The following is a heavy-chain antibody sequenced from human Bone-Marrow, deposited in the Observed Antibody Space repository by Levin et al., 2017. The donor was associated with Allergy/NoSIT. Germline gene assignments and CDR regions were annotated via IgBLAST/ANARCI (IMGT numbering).Heavy chain of an antibody. CDR1: GYSIFSGHYY. V-gene: IGHV4-39*01. CDR2: VYYTGNT. Sequence: PSETLSLTCNVSGYSIFSGHYYGAWIRQPPGTTLEWLGSVYYTGNTYYNPSLQSRISISVDTSKNQFSLEVPSVTAADTAVYYCARMGTAIRDAFDIWGQGTMVTVSS. CDR3: ARMGTAIRDAFDI. D-gene: IGHD2-21*02. J-gene: IGHJ3*02.